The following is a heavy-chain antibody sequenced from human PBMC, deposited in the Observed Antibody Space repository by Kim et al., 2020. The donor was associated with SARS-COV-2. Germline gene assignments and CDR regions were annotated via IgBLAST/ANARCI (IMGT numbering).Heavy chain of an antibody. V-gene: IGHV4-4*02. D-gene: IGHD1-1*01. J-gene: IGHJ3*02. CDR2: IYRDGTT. Sequence: SETLSLTCVLSGDSITSNYWWSWVRQPPGKGLELTGEIYRDGTTNYNPSLRGRVTISLDKSKNQVSLTLTTVTAVDTAIYYCARRKMSTNAFDIWGQGT. CDR1: GDSITSNYW. CDR3: ARRKMSTNAFDI.